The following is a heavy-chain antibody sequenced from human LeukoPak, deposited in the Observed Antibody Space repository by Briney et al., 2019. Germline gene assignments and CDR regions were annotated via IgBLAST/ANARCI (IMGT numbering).Heavy chain of an antibody. J-gene: IGHJ4*02. CDR1: GFTFSGQW. CDR2: INQGGSDK. D-gene: IGHD1-14*01. Sequence: GGSLRLFCAASGFTFSGQWMSWVRQAPGKGLEWVANINQGGSDKYYVDAVKGRFTISRENANNLLYLQMNSLRGEDTAVYYCTRDRSRAEDDWGQGALVTVSS. V-gene: IGHV3-7*01. CDR3: TRDRSRAEDD.